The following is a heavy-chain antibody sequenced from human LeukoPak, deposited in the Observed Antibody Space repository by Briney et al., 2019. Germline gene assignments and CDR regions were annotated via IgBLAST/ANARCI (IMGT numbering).Heavy chain of an antibody. CDR2: IYYSGGT. V-gene: IGHV4-59*08. Sequence: SETLSLTCTVSGGSISSYYWSWIRQPPGKGLEWIGYIYYSGGTNYNPSLKSRVTISVDTSKNQFSLKLSSVTAADTAVYYCARHAGWLPYFDYWGQGTLVTVSS. CDR1: GGSISSYY. D-gene: IGHD5-24*01. J-gene: IGHJ4*02. CDR3: ARHAGWLPYFDY.